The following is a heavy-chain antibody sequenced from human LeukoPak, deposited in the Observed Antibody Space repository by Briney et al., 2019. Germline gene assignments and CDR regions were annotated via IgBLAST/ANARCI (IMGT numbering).Heavy chain of an antibody. CDR1: GFTFRNYW. J-gene: IGHJ4*02. Sequence: GGSLRLSCAASGFTFRNYWMTWVRQAPGKGLEWLANIKEDGSDKYYVDSVKGRFTISRDNAKNSVFLQMNSLRAEDTAVYYCARGYCSSTSCSQAGHWGQGTLVTVSS. D-gene: IGHD2-2*01. V-gene: IGHV3-7*01. CDR2: IKEDGSDK. CDR3: ARGYCSSTSCSQAGH.